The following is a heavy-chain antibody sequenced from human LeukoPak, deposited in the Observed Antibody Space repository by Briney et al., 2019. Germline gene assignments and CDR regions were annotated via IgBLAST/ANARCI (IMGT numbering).Heavy chain of an antibody. D-gene: IGHD3-22*01. V-gene: IGHV4-30-2*01. Sequence: SETLSLTCAVSGGSISSGGYSWSWIRQPPGKGLEWIGYIYHSGSTYYNPSLKSRVTISVDTSKNQFSLKLSSVTAADTAVYYCARFVPYYYDSSGYYYFDYWGQGTLVTVSS. J-gene: IGHJ4*02. CDR3: ARFVPYYYDSSGYYYFDY. CDR1: GGSISSGGYS. CDR2: IYHSGST.